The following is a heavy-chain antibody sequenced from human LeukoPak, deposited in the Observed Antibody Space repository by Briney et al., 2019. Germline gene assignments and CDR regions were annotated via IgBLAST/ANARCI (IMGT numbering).Heavy chain of an antibody. CDR2: ISGSGGST. CDR3: AKGDGQWLVPDY. Sequence: GGSLRLSCAASGFTFSSYAMSWVRQAPGKGLEWVSAISGSGGSTYYADSVKGRFTISRDNSKNTLYLQMNSLRAGDTAVYYCAKGDGQWLVPDYWGQGTLVTVSS. D-gene: IGHD6-19*01. CDR1: GFTFSSYA. J-gene: IGHJ4*02. V-gene: IGHV3-23*01.